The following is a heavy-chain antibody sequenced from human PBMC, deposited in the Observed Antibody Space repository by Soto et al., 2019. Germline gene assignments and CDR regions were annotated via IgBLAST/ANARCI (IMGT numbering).Heavy chain of an antibody. Sequence: ESGGGVVQPGRSLRLSCAASGFTFSSYAMHWVRQAPGKGLEWVAVISYDGSNKYYADSVKGRFTISRDNSKNTLYLQMNSLRAEDTAVYYCARDLEDYYYGMDVWGQGTTVTVSS. CDR1: GFTFSSYA. CDR3: ARDLEDYYYGMDV. CDR2: ISYDGSNK. J-gene: IGHJ6*02. V-gene: IGHV3-30-3*01.